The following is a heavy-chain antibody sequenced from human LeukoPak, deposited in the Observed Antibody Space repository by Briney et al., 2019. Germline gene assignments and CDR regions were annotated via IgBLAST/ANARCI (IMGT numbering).Heavy chain of an antibody. J-gene: IGHJ3*02. D-gene: IGHD3-9*01. CDR2: IYYSGST. CDR1: GGSISSYY. Sequence: SETLSLTCTVSGGSISSYYWSWTRQPPGKGLEWIGYIYYSGSTNYNPSLKSRVTISVDTSKNQFSLKLSSVTAADTAVYYCARTFYDIEDAFDIWGQGTMVTVSS. CDR3: ARTFYDIEDAFDI. V-gene: IGHV4-59*08.